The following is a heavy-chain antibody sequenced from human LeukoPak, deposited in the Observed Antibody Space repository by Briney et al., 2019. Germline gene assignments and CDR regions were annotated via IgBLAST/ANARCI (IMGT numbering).Heavy chain of an antibody. CDR2: IYTSGST. Sequence: PSETLSLTCTVSGNSISSGDNYWSWIRQPAGKGLEWIGRIYTSGSTNYNPSLKSRVTISGDTSKNQFSLRLSSVTAADAAVYYCARASYSYDINGWVPFDYWGQGTLVTVSS. CDR3: ARASYSYDINGWVPFDY. D-gene: IGHD3-22*01. J-gene: IGHJ4*02. CDR1: GNSISSGDNY. V-gene: IGHV4-61*02.